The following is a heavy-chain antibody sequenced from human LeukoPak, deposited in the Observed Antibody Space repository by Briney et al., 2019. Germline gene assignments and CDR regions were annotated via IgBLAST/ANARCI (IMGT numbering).Heavy chain of an antibody. CDR3: ARDPRILGLAYNWFDP. CDR2: INSDGSST. Sequence: GGSLRLSCAASGLTFSSYWMHWVRQAPGKGLVWVSRINSDGSSTSYADSVKGRFTISRDNAKNTLYLQMNSLRAEDTAVYYCARDPRILGLAYNWFDPWGQGTLVTVSS. D-gene: IGHD2-15*01. CDR1: GLTFSSYW. J-gene: IGHJ5*02. V-gene: IGHV3-74*01.